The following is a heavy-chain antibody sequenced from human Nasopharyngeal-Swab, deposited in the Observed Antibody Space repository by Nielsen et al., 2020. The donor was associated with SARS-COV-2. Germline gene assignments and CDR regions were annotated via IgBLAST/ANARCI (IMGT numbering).Heavy chain of an antibody. J-gene: IGHJ4*02. V-gene: IGHV3-30*18. D-gene: IGHD4-17*01. CDR2: ISYDGSNK. CDR3: AKGGHGDRLDFDY. Sequence: GESLKISCAASGFTFSSYGMHWVRQAPGKGLEWVALISYDGSNKYYADSVKGRFTISRDNSKNTLYLQMNSLRAEDTAVYYCAKGGHGDRLDFDYRGQGTLVTVSS. CDR1: GFTFSSYG.